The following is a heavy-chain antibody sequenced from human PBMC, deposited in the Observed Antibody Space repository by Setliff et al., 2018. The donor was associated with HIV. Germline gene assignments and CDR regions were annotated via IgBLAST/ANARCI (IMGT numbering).Heavy chain of an antibody. V-gene: IGHV3-23*01. CDR3: AKDNTWIPNGFDY. J-gene: IGHJ4*02. CDR1: RFTFNDYW. D-gene: IGHD5-18*01. CDR2: LSTSGDST. Sequence: GGSLRLSCVASRFTFNDYWMSWVRQAPGKGLEWVSALSTSGDSTYYADSVKGRFTISRDNSKNTLYLQMNSLRAEDTAVYYCAKDNTWIPNGFDYWGQGTLVTVSS.